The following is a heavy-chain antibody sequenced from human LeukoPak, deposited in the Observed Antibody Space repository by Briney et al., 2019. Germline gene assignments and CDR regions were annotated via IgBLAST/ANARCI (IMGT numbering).Heavy chain of an antibody. J-gene: IGHJ5*02. D-gene: IGHD4-11*01. CDR2: IYSGGST. CDR3: AKDLMTSVTTFWFDP. Sequence: GGSLRLSCAASGFTVSSNYMSWVRQAPGKGLEWVSVIYSGGSTYYADSVKGRLTISRDNSRNTLYLQMNSQRAEDTAVYYCAKDLMTSVTTFWFDPWGQGTLVTVSS. V-gene: IGHV3-53*01. CDR1: GFTVSSNY.